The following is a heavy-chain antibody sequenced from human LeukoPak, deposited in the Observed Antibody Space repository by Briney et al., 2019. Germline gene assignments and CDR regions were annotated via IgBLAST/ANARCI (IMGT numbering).Heavy chain of an antibody. D-gene: IGHD5/OR15-5a*01. V-gene: IGHV1-69*13. Sequence: ASVKVSCKDSGGTFSRSAISWVRQAPGQGLEWMGGIIPMFGAANYAQKFQGRITISADESTNIAYMELSSLRSEDTAVYYCARVEVGGFYVNYFYYYGTNVWGQGTTVTVSS. CDR2: IIPMFGAA. CDR1: GGTFSRSA. CDR3: ARVEVGGFYVNYFYYYGTNV. J-gene: IGHJ6*02.